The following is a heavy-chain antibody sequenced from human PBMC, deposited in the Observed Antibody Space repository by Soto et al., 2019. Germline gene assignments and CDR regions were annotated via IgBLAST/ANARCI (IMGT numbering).Heavy chain of an antibody. CDR2: IIPIFGTA. V-gene: IGHV1-69*01. CDR3: AREAQTAEYFQH. J-gene: IGHJ1*01. Sequence: QVQLVQSGAEVKKPGSSVKVSCKASGGTFSSYAISWVRQAPGQGLEWMGGIIPIFGTANSAQNFQGRVTITADESTVTAYMELSSLRSEDTAVYYCAREAQTAEYFQHCGQGTLVTVSS. CDR1: GGTFSSYA.